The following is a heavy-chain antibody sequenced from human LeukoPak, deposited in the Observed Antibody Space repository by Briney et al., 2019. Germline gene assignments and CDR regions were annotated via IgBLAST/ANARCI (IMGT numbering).Heavy chain of an antibody. CDR1: GFTFSDYY. Sequence: GGSLRLSCAASGFTFSDYYMSWIRQAPGTGLEWVSYISSSGSTIYYADSVKGRFTISRDNAKNSLYLQMNSLRAEDTALYYCAKGSTPLTYCSGGSCYPNWGQGTLVTVSS. CDR2: ISSSGSTI. D-gene: IGHD2-15*01. J-gene: IGHJ4*02. CDR3: AKGSTPLTYCSGGSCYPN. V-gene: IGHV3-11*01.